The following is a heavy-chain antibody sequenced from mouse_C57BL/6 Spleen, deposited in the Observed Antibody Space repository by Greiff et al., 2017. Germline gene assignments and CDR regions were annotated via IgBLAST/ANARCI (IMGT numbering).Heavy chain of an antibody. CDR3: ARFWAGDFDY. D-gene: IGHD3-3*01. V-gene: IGHV1-69*01. CDR2: IDPSDSYT. J-gene: IGHJ2*01. CDR1: GYTFTSYW. Sequence: QVQLQQPGAELVMPGASVKLSCKASGYTFTSYWMHWVKQRPGQGLEWIGEIDPSDSYTNYNQKFKGKSTLTLDKSSSTAYMQLSSLTSEDSAVYYCARFWAGDFDYWGQGTTLTVSS.